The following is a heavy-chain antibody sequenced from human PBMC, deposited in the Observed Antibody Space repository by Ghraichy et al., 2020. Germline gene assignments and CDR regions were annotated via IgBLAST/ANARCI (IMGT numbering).Heavy chain of an antibody. J-gene: IGHJ6*03. D-gene: IGHD3-10*01. Sequence: GGSLRLSCVASGFLFSRYSVNWVRQAPGKGLEWLSYINSDSTTIYYTDSVKGRFTISRDNAKNSVYLQMSGLRVDDTAVYFCSSGVRVPYYYFMDVWGKGTTVTVSS. V-gene: IGHV3-48*01. CDR3: SSGVRVPYYYFMDV. CDR2: INSDSTTI. CDR1: GFLFSRYS.